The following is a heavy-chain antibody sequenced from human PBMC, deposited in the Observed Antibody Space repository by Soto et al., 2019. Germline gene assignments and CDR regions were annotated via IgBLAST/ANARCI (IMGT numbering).Heavy chain of an antibody. Sequence: ESGPTLVNPTQTLTLTCTFSGFSLSTSGMCVTWIRQPPGKALEWLALIDWDDDKYYSTSLKSRLTISKDTSKNQVVLTVINMDPVDTATYFCARISSARIDPRRYFDYWGPGTLVTVSS. CDR1: GFSLSTSGMC. CDR3: ARISSARIDPRRYFDY. D-gene: IGHD1-26*01. CDR2: IDWDDDK. J-gene: IGHJ4*02. V-gene: IGHV2-70*01.